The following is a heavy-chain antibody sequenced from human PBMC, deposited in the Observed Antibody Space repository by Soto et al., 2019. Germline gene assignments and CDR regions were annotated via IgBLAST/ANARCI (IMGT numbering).Heavy chain of an antibody. J-gene: IGHJ6*02. CDR2: TYYRSKWYN. CDR3: ARDALEYSSSSWDYYYGMDV. D-gene: IGHD6-6*01. Sequence: SQTLSLTCAISGDSVSSNSAAWNWIRQSPSRGLVWLGRTYYRSKWYNDYAVSVKSRITINPDTSKNQFSLQLNSVTPEDTAVYYCARDALEYSSSSWDYYYGMDVWGQGTTVTVSS. CDR1: GDSVSSNSAA. V-gene: IGHV6-1*01.